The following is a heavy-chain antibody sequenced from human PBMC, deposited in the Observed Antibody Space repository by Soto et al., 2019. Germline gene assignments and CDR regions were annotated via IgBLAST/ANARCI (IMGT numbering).Heavy chain of an antibody. V-gene: IGHV3-30*04. CDR3: ARVFDGYYFDY. J-gene: IGHJ4*02. CDR2: ISSDGRNK. D-gene: IGHD6-13*01. CDR1: GFMFETFY. Sequence: QVVVVESGGGVVQPGRSLTLSCAASGFMFETFYMHWVRQAPGKGLQWVAVISSDGRNKYYAESVKGRFSISRDNSKNTLYLQLNSLIPQDTAVYYCARVFDGYYFDYWGQGALGTVSS.